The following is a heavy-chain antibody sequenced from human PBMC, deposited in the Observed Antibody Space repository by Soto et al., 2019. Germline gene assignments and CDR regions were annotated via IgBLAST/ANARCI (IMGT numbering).Heavy chain of an antibody. CDR3: ARGSIVVVPAQGVVPSDY. J-gene: IGHJ4*02. CDR2: MNPNSGNT. Sequence: ASVKVSCKASGYTFTSYDINWVRQATGQGLEWMGWMNPNSGNTGYAQKFQGRVTMTRNTSISTAYMELSSLRSEDTAVYYCARGSIVVVPAQGVVPSDYWGQGTLVTVSS. CDR1: GYTFTSYD. V-gene: IGHV1-8*01. D-gene: IGHD2-2*01.